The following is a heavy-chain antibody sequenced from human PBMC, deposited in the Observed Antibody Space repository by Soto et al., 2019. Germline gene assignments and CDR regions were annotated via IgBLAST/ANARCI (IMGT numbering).Heavy chain of an antibody. CDR2: IHYSGRT. CDR1: GGSITSGAYY. CDR3: ARYYFDSSGYSNWFDP. D-gene: IGHD3-22*01. Sequence: SETLSLTCAISGGSITSGAYYWTWIRQHPGKGLEWIAYIHYSGRTYYNPSLKSRVTISVDTSNNQFSLKLSSVTAADTAVYYCARYYFDSSGYSNWFDPWGQGTLVTVSS. V-gene: IGHV4-31*02. J-gene: IGHJ5*02.